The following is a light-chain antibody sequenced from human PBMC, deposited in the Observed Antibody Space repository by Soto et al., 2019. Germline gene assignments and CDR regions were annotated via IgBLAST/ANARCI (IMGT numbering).Light chain of an antibody. J-gene: IGLJ1*01. CDR3: NSYTSNNTYA. CDR1: SGDVGAFNY. Sequence: QSVLTQPAFVSGSPGQAITISCSGTSGDVGAFNYVSWYQEHPGKAPKLMIYDVYNRPSGVSNRFSGSKSGNTASLTISGLRAEDEADYYCNSYTSNNTYAFGTGNTV. V-gene: IGLV2-14*03. CDR2: DVY.